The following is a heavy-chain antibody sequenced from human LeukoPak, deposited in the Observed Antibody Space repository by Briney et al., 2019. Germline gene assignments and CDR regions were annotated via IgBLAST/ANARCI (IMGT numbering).Heavy chain of an antibody. D-gene: IGHD3-9*01. V-gene: IGHV3-11*01. Sequence: GGSLRLSCAASGFTFSDYYMSWIRQAPGKGLEWVSYINSSGSTICYADSVKGRVTISRDNAKNSLHLQMNSLRAEDTAVYYCARDRDVLRYFDWLSGDRDYFDYWGQGTLVTVSS. CDR1: GFTFSDYY. CDR3: ARDRDVLRYFDWLSGDRDYFDY. J-gene: IGHJ4*02. CDR2: INSSGSTI.